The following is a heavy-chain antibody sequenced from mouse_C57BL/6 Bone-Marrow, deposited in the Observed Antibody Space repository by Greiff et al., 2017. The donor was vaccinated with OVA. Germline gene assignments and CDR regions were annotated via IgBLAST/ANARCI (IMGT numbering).Heavy chain of an antibody. J-gene: IGHJ4*01. CDR1: GYAFTNYL. Sequence: VNVVESGAELVRPGTSVKVSCKASGYAFTNYLIEWVKQRPGQGLEWIGVINPGSGGTNYNEKFKGKATLTADKSSSTAYMQLSSLTSEDAAVYFCARRILRAMGFWGQGTSVTVSS. CDR3: ARRILRAMGF. D-gene: IGHD1-1*01. V-gene: IGHV1-54*01. CDR2: INPGSGGT.